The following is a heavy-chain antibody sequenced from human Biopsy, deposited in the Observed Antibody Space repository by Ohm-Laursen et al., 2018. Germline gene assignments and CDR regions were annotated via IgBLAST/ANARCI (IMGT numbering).Heavy chain of an antibody. CDR2: IVPVLGHL. D-gene: IGHD3-3*01. CDR3: AADADGYYTEFDY. CDR1: GGPSSNYA. V-gene: IGHV1-69*04. Sequence: SVKVSCKSSGGPSSNYAFSWVRQAPGQGLEWVGRIVPVLGHLNYAQRFQGRASITADKSTSYVFMELSRLTSGDTAVYYCAADADGYYTEFDYWGPGTLVTVSS. J-gene: IGHJ4*02.